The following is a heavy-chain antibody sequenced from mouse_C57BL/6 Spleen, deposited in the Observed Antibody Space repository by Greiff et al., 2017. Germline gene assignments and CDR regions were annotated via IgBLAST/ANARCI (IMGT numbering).Heavy chain of an antibody. CDR1: GFSLSTFGLG. Sequence: HVTLKVSGPGLLQPSQTLSLTCSFSGFSLSTFGLGVGWIRQPSGKGLEWLAHIWCDDDITYNPALKSRPTISKATPKNQVFLKLANVDTADTATDYCARIIYQGYAMDYWGQGTSVTVSS. CDR3: ARIIYQGYAMDY. J-gene: IGHJ4*01. D-gene: IGHD2-1*01. V-gene: IGHV8-8*01. CDR2: IWCDDDI.